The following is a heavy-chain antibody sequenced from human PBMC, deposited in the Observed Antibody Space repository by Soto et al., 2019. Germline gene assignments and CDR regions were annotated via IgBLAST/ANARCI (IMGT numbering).Heavy chain of an antibody. Sequence: EVQLVESGGGLVQPGGSLRLSCAASGFTFSSYWMHWVRQAPGKGLVWVSRINSDGSSTSYADSVKGRFTISRDNAKNTLYLQMNSLRAEDTAVYYCASDPRDAVGRSYLHPWDAFDIWGQGTMVTVSS. J-gene: IGHJ3*02. D-gene: IGHD1-26*01. CDR2: INSDGSST. CDR1: GFTFSSYW. V-gene: IGHV3-74*01. CDR3: ASDPRDAVGRSYLHPWDAFDI.